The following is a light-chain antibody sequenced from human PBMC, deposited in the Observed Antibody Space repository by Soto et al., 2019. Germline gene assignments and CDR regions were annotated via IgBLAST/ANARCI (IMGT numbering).Light chain of an antibody. CDR3: CSYATSSTYI. J-gene: IGLJ1*01. CDR1: SSDVGTFSL. Sequence: QSALTQPASVSGSPGQSITISCTGASSDVGTFSLVSWYQQHPGKAPKLIIYEGNKRPSGVSSRFSGFKSGDTVSLTVSGLQAEDETYYYCCSYATSSTYIFGTATKVTVL. V-gene: IGLV2-23*01. CDR2: EGN.